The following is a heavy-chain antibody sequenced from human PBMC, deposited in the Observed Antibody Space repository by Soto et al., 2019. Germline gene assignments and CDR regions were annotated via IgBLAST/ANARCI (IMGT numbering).Heavy chain of an antibody. CDR1: GYTFTRYG. V-gene: IGHV1-18*01. D-gene: IGHD2-8*01. CDR3: AKNGQPPYYYYGLDV. J-gene: IGHJ6*02. CDR2: ISGYNGDT. Sequence: ASVKVSCKASGYTFTRYGISWVRQAPGQGLEWMGWISGYNGDTNYAQRFQGRVSMTIDTSTTTAYMELRTLTPDDTAVYYCAKNGQPPYYYYGLDVWGQGTTVTVSS.